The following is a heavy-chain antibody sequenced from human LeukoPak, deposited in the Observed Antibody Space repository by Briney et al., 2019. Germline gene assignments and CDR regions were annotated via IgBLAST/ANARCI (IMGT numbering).Heavy chain of an antibody. CDR2: IYYSGNT. V-gene: IGHV4-39*01. J-gene: IGHJ4*02. D-gene: IGHD6-19*01. CDR1: GGSISSSSYY. Sequence: SETLSLTCTVSGGSISSSSYYWGWIRQPPGKGLEWIGSIYYSGNTYYNPSLKSRVTISVDTSKNQFSLKLSSVTAADTAVYYCASLSRAGYSSGWIQLDYWGQGTLVTVSS. CDR3: ASLSRAGYSSGWIQLDY.